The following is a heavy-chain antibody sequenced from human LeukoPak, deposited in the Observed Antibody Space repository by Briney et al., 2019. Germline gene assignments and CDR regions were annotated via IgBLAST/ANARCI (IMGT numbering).Heavy chain of an antibody. D-gene: IGHD1-26*01. Sequence: ASVKVSCKASGYTFSSCAINWVRQAPGQGLEWMGWISAYNGNTNYAQKLQGRVTMTTDTSTSTAYMELRSLRSDDTAVYYCARIGVGATTPDYWGQGTLVTVSS. CDR3: ARIGVGATTPDY. CDR2: ISAYNGNT. V-gene: IGHV1-18*01. CDR1: GYTFSSCA. J-gene: IGHJ4*02.